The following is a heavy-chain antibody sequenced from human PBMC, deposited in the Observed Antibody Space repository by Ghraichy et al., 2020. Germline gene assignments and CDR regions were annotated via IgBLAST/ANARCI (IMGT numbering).Heavy chain of an antibody. V-gene: IGHV4-34*01. D-gene: IGHD6-13*01. Sequence: SETLSLTCAVYGGSFSGYYWSWIRQPPGKGLEWIGEINHSGSTNYNPSLKSRVTISVDTSKNQFSLKLSSVTAADTAVYYCARGAIAAAGTFWVKGWFDPWGQGTLVTVSS. CDR2: INHSGST. CDR3: ARGAIAAAGTFWVKGWFDP. J-gene: IGHJ5*02. CDR1: GGSFSGYY.